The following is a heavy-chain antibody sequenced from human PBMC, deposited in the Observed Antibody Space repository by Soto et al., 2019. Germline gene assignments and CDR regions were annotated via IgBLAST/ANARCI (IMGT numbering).Heavy chain of an antibody. V-gene: IGHV3-30*18. D-gene: IGHD3-22*01. J-gene: IGHJ3*01. CDR1: GFSFSRYG. CDR3: SKAMIGSYDSDAFDV. CDR2: ISYDESTT. Sequence: WGSLRLSCAASGFSFSRYGIHWCRHSPFKGLEWVAVISYDESTTFYADSVKGRFTISRDNSKNTLFLQMNSLRPEDTAVYYCSKAMIGSYDSDAFDVWGQGTMVTVSS.